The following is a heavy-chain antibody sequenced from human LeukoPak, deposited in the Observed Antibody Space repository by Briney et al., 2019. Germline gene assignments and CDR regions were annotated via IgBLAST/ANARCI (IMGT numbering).Heavy chain of an antibody. D-gene: IGHD5-18*01. CDR1: GFTFSDYY. CDR2: ISSSSSYT. J-gene: IGHJ4*02. CDR3: ARASGPTNPYTDY. V-gene: IGHV3-11*06. Sequence: PGGSLRLSCAASGFTFSDYYMSWLRQAPGKGLEWVSYISSSSSYTNYADSVKGRFTISRDNAKNSLYLQMNSLRAEDTAVYYCARASGPTNPYTDYWGQGTLVTVSS.